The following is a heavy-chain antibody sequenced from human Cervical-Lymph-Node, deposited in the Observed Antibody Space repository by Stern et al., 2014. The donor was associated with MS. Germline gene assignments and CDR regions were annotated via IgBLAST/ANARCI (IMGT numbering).Heavy chain of an antibody. Sequence: QVQLQESGPGLVKPSETLSLTCIVSGGSIRDYYWSWIRQPPGKGLEWIGYVSYSGSTNYNPSLMSPGTISVDTSQNQFSLRRISVTAADTAVYYCARKLNRGSYYDVFDIWGQGTMVTVSS. CDR3: ARKLNRGSYYDVFDI. D-gene: IGHD1-26*01. V-gene: IGHV4-59*12. J-gene: IGHJ3*02. CDR1: GGSIRDYY. CDR2: VSYSGST.